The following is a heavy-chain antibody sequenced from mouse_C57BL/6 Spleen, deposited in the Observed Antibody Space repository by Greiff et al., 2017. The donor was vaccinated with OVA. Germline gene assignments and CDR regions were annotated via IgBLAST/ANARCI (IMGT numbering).Heavy chain of an antibody. CDR3: AREGYYGGYFDY. V-gene: IGHV3-6*01. D-gene: IGHD1-1*01. Sequence: DVQLQESGPGLVKPSQSLSLTCSVTGYSITSGYYWNWIRQFPGNKLEWMGYISYDGSNNYNPSLKNRISITRDTSKNQFFLKLNSVTTEDTATYYCAREGYYGGYFDYWGQGTTLTVSS. CDR1: GYSITSGYY. J-gene: IGHJ2*01. CDR2: ISYDGSN.